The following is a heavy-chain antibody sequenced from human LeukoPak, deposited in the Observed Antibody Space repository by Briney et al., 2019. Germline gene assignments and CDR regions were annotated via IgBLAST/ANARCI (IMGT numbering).Heavy chain of an antibody. CDR2: ISAYNGNT. CDR1: GYTFTSYG. D-gene: IGHD2-21*01. J-gene: IGHJ4*02. V-gene: IGHV1-18*01. Sequence: ASVKVSCKSSGYTFTSYGIIWVRQAPGQGLEWMGWISAYNGNTNYAQKLQGRVTMTTDTSTSTAYMELRSLRSDDTAVYYCARVFLFGYYFDYWGQGTLVTVSS. CDR3: ARVFLFGYYFDY.